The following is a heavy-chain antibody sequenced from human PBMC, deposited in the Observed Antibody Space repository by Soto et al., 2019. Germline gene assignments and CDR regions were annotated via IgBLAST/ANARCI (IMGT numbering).Heavy chain of an antibody. CDR2: VYITGST. CDR3: ARGGRDGFDI. CDR1: GGSISTFY. V-gene: IGHV4-4*07. J-gene: IGHJ3*02. Sequence: SETLSLTCNVSGGSISTFYWNWIRRSAEKGLEWIGRVYITGSTNYHPSLRSRVTMSVDTSKNQFSLKLSSVTAADTAVYYCARGGRDGFDIWGQGTLVTVS.